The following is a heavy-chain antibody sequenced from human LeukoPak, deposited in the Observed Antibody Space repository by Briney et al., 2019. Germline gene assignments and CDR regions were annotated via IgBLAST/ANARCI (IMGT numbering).Heavy chain of an antibody. CDR3: ARGDGYNYS. Sequence: KSSETLSLTCTVSGGSISSYYWSWIRQPPGKGLEWIGYIYYSGSTNYNPSLKSRVTISVDTSKNQFSLKLSSVTAADTAVYYCARGDGYNYSWGQGTLVTVSS. V-gene: IGHV4-59*01. CDR2: IYYSGST. D-gene: IGHD5-24*01. J-gene: IGHJ4*02. CDR1: GGSISSYY.